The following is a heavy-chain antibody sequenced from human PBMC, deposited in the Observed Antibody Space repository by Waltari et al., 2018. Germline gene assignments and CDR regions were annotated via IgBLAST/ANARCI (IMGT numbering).Heavy chain of an antibody. CDR1: GDSTCSTCW. D-gene: IGHD2-15*01. V-gene: IGHV4-4*02. J-gene: IGHJ4*02. CDR3: ARDRGRGIYLDS. CDR2: FHISGRT. Sequence: QLQLQQSGPGLVKPSESLSLTCAVSGDSTCSTCWWRWVRQSPGKGLEWIGQFHISGRTNYNPSLASRVTISIDTSNNQFSLKMPSPTAADTAMYYCARDRGRGIYLDSWGQGTLVTVSP.